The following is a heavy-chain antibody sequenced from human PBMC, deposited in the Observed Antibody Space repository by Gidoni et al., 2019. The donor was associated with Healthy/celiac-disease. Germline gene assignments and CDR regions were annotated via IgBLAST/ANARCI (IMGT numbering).Heavy chain of an antibody. CDR1: GGSISSYY. D-gene: IGHD3-3*01. V-gene: IGHV4-59*01. Sequence: QVQLQESGPGLVKPSETLSLTCTVSGGSISSYYWSWIRQPPGKGLEWIGYIYYSGSTNYNPSLKSRVTISVDTSKNQFSLKLSSVTAADTAVYYCARVQGVLEWYGVYYGMDVWGQGTTVTVSS. J-gene: IGHJ6*02. CDR2: IYYSGST. CDR3: ARVQGVLEWYGVYYGMDV.